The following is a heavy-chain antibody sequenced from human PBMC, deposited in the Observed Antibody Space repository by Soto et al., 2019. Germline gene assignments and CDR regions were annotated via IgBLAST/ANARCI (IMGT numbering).Heavy chain of an antibody. V-gene: IGHV5-51*01. D-gene: IGHD4-4*01. J-gene: IGHJ4*02. Sequence: GESLKISCKGSGYSFATHGIAWVRQMPGKGLEWMGIIYPSDSDTRYSPSFQGQVTISADKSISTAYLQWSSLKASDTAMYYCARREMTTIGLDYWGQGTLVTVSS. CDR1: GYSFATHG. CDR2: IYPSDSDT. CDR3: ARREMTTIGLDY.